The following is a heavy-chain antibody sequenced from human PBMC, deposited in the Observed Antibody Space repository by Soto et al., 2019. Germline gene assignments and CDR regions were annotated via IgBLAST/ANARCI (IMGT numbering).Heavy chain of an antibody. J-gene: IGHJ3*02. CDR2: ISSSGSTI. V-gene: IGHV3-48*03. Sequence: GGSLRLSCAASGFTFSSYEKNGGLQAPGKGREWGSYISSSGSTIYYADSVKGRVTISRDNAKNSLYLQMNSLRAEDTAGYYCARVSINLPEGNDGFDIWGQETMVTVSS. CDR3: ARVSINLPEGNDGFDI. CDR1: GFTFSSYE.